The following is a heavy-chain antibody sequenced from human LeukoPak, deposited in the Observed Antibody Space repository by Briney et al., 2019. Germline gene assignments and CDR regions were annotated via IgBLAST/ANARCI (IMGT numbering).Heavy chain of an antibody. J-gene: IGHJ6*04. D-gene: IGHD6-13*01. V-gene: IGHV1-3*03. CDR3: ARGTSWYDPLGPLDV. Sequence: GASVKVSCKASGYTFISHAMHWVRQAPGQRLEWMGWINAANGKAKYSQDFRGRVTITADTSASTAYMELSSLRFEDMAVYYCARGTSWYDPLGPLDVRGKGTTVTVSS. CDR2: INAANGKA. CDR1: GYTFISHA.